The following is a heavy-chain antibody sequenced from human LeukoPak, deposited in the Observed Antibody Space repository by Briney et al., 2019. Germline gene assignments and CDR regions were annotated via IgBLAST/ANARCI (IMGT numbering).Heavy chain of an antibody. CDR3: AKGITYDSSGPFDY. V-gene: IGHV3-33*06. D-gene: IGHD3-22*01. CDR1: GFAFRSFG. J-gene: IGHJ4*02. CDR2: IWYDGSNK. Sequence: GGSLRLSCAASGFAFRSFGMHWVRQAPGKGLEWVAVIWYDGSNKYYADSVKGRFSISRDNSKNTLYLQMNSLRAEDTAVYYCAKGITYDSSGPFDYWGQGTLVTVSS.